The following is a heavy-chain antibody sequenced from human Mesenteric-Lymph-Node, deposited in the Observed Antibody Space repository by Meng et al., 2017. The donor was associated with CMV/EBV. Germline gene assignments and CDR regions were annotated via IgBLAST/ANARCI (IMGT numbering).Heavy chain of an antibody. D-gene: IGHD1-26*01. J-gene: IGHJ5*02. Sequence: TVSSNSAAWNWLSQSPSRGLEWLGRTYYRSKWYNDYAVSVKSRITINPDTSKNQFSLQLNSVTPEDTAVYYCARDRGTGSYSWFDPWGQGTLVTVSS. V-gene: IGHV6-1*01. CDR1: TVSSNSAA. CDR2: TYYRSKWYN. CDR3: ARDRGTGSYSWFDP.